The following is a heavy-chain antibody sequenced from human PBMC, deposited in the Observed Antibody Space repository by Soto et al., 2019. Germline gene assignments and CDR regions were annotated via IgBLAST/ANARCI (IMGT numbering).Heavy chain of an antibody. Sequence: GGSLRLSCAASGFTFSSYAMHWVRQAPGKGLEWVAVISYDGSNKYYADSVKGRFTISRDNSKNTLYLQMNSLRAEDTAVYYCARIAAWDYWGQGTLVTVSS. CDR3: ARIAAWDY. D-gene: IGHD6-6*01. CDR2: ISYDGSNK. J-gene: IGHJ4*02. V-gene: IGHV3-30-3*01. CDR1: GFTFSSYA.